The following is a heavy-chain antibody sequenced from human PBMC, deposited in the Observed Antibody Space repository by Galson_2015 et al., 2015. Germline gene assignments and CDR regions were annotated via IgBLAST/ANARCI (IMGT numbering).Heavy chain of an antibody. Sequence: SLRLSCAASGFIYNTYGMHWVRQAPGKGLEWVAVIWYDGSNKYYGDSVKGRFTISRDNSKNTLYLQMNSLRAEDTAVYYCARDRYYDSSGYLSFPGVWGQGTTVTVSS. CDR1: GFIYNTYG. D-gene: IGHD3-22*01. CDR2: IWYDGSNK. J-gene: IGHJ6*02. V-gene: IGHV3-33*01. CDR3: ARDRYYDSSGYLSFPGV.